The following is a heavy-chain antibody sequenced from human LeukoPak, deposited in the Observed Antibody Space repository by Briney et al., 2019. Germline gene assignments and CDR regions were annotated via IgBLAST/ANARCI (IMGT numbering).Heavy chain of an antibody. J-gene: IGHJ6*02. D-gene: IGHD5-12*01. V-gene: IGHV3-23*01. CDR3: ARVLDSGYDWDYYGMDV. CDR1: GFTFSSYA. Sequence: GGSLRLSCAASGFTFSSYAMSWVRQAPGKGLEWVSTISASGGSTYYADSVKGRFTISRDNSKNTLYLQMNRLRAEDTAVQYCARVLDSGYDWDYYGMDVWGQGTTATISS. CDR2: ISASGGST.